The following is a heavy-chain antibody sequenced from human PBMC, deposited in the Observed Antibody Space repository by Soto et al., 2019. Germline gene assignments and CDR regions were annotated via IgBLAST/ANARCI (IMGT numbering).Heavy chain of an antibody. CDR2: VYSSGTT. J-gene: IGHJ4*02. Sequence: QVQLQESGPGLVKPSETLSLTCSVSGGSINSYWWSWLRQPAGKGLEWIGRVYSSGTTDYNPSLNSRATMSVETSKNQFSLKLSSVTAADTAVYYCARDIGSYAYGEGYWGQGIQVTVSS. CDR1: GGSINSYW. V-gene: IGHV4-4*07. D-gene: IGHD3-10*01. CDR3: ARDIGSYAYGEGY.